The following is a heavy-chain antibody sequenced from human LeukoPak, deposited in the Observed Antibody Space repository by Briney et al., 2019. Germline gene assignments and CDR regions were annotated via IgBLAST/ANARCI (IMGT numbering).Heavy chain of an antibody. CDR2: VKGKADGGAI. Sequence: GGSLRLSCVASGVTFTNVWMSWVRKAPGKGLEWIGRVKGKADGGAIDYAAPVKDRFTISRDDSKNTLYLQMNSLKTGDTAVYYCTTIGALIRYFDRWGQGALVTVSS. CDR3: TTIGALIRYFDR. J-gene: IGHJ4*02. V-gene: IGHV3-15*01. CDR1: GVTFTNVW. D-gene: IGHD3-16*01.